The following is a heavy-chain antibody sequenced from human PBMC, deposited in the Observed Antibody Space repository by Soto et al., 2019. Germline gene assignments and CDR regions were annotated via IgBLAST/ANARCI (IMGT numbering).Heavy chain of an antibody. Sequence: PGGSLRLSCAASGFTFSSYGMHWVRQAPGKGLEWVAVIWYDGSNKYYADSVKGRFTISRDNSKNTLYLQMNSLRAEDTAVYYCARDQSVYYYDSSGSGTDYWGQGTLVTVSS. CDR3: ARDQSVYYYDSSGSGTDY. V-gene: IGHV3-33*01. CDR1: GFTFSSYG. J-gene: IGHJ4*02. CDR2: IWYDGSNK. D-gene: IGHD3-22*01.